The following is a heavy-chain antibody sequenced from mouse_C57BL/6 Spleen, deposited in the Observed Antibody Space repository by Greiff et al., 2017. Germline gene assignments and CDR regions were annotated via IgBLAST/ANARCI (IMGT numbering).Heavy chain of an antibody. CDR1: GYTFTDYY. Sequence: EVQLQQSGPELVKPGASVKISCKASGYTFTDYYMNWVKQSHGKSLEWIGDINPNNGGTSYNQKFKGKATLTVDKSSSTAYMELRSLTSEDSAVYYCARGGGNYGFAYWGQGTLVTVSA. D-gene: IGHD2-1*01. CDR2: INPNNGGT. CDR3: ARGGGNYGFAY. J-gene: IGHJ3*01. V-gene: IGHV1-26*01.